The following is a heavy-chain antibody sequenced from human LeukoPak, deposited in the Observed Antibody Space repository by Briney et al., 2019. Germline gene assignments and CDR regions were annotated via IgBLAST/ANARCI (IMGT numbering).Heavy chain of an antibody. Sequence: SETLSLTCTVSGVSISSYYWSWIRQPPGKGLEWIGEINHSGSTNYNPSLKSRVTTSVAPSKIHGSLKLTSVTAADTAVYYCARVNYYGSGAYYWWFDPWGQGTLVTVSS. CDR1: GVSISSYY. D-gene: IGHD3-22*01. V-gene: IGHV4-34*01. CDR2: INHSGST. J-gene: IGHJ5*02. CDR3: ARVNYYGSGAYYWWFDP.